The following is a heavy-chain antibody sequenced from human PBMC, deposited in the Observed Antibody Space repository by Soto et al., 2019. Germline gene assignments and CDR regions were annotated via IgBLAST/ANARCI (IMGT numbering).Heavy chain of an antibody. V-gene: IGHV3-30-3*01. CDR1: GFTFSSYA. D-gene: IGHD2-2*02. CDR2: ISYDGSNK. Sequence: LRLSCAASGFTFSSYAMHWVRQAPGKGLEWVAVISYDGSNKYYADSVKGRFTISRDNSKNTLYLQMNSLRAEDTAVYYCAREYCSSTSCYRGGYYYYGMDVWGQGTTVTVSS. CDR3: AREYCSSTSCYRGGYYYYGMDV. J-gene: IGHJ6*02.